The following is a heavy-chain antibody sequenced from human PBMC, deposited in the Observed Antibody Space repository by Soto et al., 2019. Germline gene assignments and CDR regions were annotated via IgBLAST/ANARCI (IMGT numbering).Heavy chain of an antibody. CDR2: IYTSGST. CDR1: GGSISSYY. D-gene: IGHD6-13*01. Sequence: PSETLSLTCTVSGGSISSYYWSWIRQPAGKGLEWIGRIYTSGSTNYNPSLRSRVTMSVDTSKNQFSLKLSSVTAADTAVYYCARDGSSSWDNWFDPGGQGTLVTVSS. J-gene: IGHJ5*02. V-gene: IGHV4-4*07. CDR3: ARDGSSSWDNWFDP.